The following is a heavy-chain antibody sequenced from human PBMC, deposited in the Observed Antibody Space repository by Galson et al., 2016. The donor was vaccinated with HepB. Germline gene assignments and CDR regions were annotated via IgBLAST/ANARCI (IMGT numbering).Heavy chain of an antibody. J-gene: IGHJ5*02. CDR3: ARHRVEVPGDAS. CDR2: IDSSGSTI. CDR1: GFTFSDYY. V-gene: IGHV3-11*01. Sequence: SLRLSCAASGFTFSDYYMSWIRQTPGKGLEWVSYIDSSGSTIYYADSVKGRFTFPRDNAKNSVSLQMNSLRAEDTAVYYCARHRVEVPGDASWGRGTLVTVSS. D-gene: IGHD7-27*01.